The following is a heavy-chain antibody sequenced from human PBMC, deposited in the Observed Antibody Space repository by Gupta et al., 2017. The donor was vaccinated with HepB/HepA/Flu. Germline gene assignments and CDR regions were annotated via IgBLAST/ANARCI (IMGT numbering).Heavy chain of an antibody. CDR2: INPNSGGT. CDR1: GYSFTGQH. D-gene: IGHD6-13*01. CDR3: ARGGGIALEFDY. Sequence: QVQLCQSAAEVYKPRASVKVPRTASGYSFTGQHIHWVRQAPGQGLEWMGWINPNSGGTNYAQKFQDWVTMSRDTSISTAYMELRSLKSDDTAIYYCARGGGIALEFDYWGQGTLVTVSS. J-gene: IGHJ4*02. V-gene: IGHV1-2*04.